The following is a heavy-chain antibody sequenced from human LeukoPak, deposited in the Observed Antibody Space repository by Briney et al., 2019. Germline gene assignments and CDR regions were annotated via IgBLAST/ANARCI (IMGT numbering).Heavy chain of an antibody. CDR3: ARLVGSLGGYDY. Sequence: SETLSLTCAVYGGSFSGYYWSWIRQPPGKGLEWIGEINHSGSTNYNPSLKSRVTISVDTSKNQFSLKLSSVTAADTAVYYCARLVGSLGGYDYWGQGTLVTVSS. V-gene: IGHV4-34*01. CDR1: GGSFSGYY. J-gene: IGHJ4*02. CDR2: INHSGST. D-gene: IGHD5-12*01.